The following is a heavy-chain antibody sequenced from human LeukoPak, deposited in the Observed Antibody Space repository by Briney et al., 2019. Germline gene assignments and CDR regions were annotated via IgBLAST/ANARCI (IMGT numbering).Heavy chain of an antibody. CDR2: INYSGST. J-gene: IGHJ4*02. CDR1: GGSISGYY. V-gene: IGHV4-59*08. Sequence: SETLSLTCTVSGGSISGYYWSWIRQPPGKGLEWIGYINYSGSTNYNPSLKSRVTISVDTSKKNQFSLKLSSVTAADTAVYYCARHEWELTDFDYWGQGTLVTVSS. D-gene: IGHD1-26*01. CDR3: ARHEWELTDFDY.